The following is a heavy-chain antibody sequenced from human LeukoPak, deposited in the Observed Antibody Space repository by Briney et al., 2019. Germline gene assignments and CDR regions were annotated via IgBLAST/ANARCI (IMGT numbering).Heavy chain of an antibody. CDR2: IYHSGST. CDR3: ARHEVGASWFDP. Sequence: TSETLSLTCAVSGYSISSGYYWGWIRQPPGKGLEWIGSIYHSGSTYYNPSLTSRVTISVDTSKNQFSLKLSSVTAADTAVYYCARHEVGASWFDPWGQGTLVTVSS. V-gene: IGHV4-38-2*01. CDR1: GYSISSGYY. J-gene: IGHJ5*02. D-gene: IGHD1-26*01.